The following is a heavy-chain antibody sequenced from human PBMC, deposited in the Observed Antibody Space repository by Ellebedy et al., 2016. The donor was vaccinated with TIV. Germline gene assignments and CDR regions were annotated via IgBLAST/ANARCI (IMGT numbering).Heavy chain of an antibody. Sequence: GESLKISCAASGLTFKINYMAWVRQAPGKGLEWVSTIYSGDTTHYSDSVKGRFTISRDTSKNTLWLQMNSLRAEDTAMYYCARVRDDGGDLSYFEHWGQGTLVTVSS. D-gene: IGHD4-23*01. J-gene: IGHJ4*02. CDR3: ARVRDDGGDLSYFEH. CDR1: GLTFKINY. V-gene: IGHV3-53*01. CDR2: IYSGDTT.